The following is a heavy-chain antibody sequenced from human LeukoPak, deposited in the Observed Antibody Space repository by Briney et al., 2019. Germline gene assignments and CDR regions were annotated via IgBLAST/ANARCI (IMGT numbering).Heavy chain of an antibody. CDR2: ISAYNGNT. CDR3: ARDRRGGDFDY. J-gene: IGHJ4*02. V-gene: IGHV1-18*01. Sequence: ASVKVSCKASGYTFTSYGISWVRQAPGQGLEWMGWISAYNGNTNYAQKLQGRVTMTTDTSTSTAYMDQRSLRSDDTAVYYCARDRRGGDFDYWGQGTLVTVSS. CDR1: GYTFTSYG. D-gene: IGHD3-16*01.